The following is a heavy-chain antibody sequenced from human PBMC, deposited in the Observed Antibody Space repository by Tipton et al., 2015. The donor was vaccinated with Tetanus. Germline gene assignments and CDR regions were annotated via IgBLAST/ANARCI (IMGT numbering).Heavy chain of an antibody. CDR2: SWYDGTDK. V-gene: IGHV3-33*01. CDR1: GFIFSSYG. CDR3: AREADCSGGSCFSGVFDN. Sequence: SLRLSCAASGFIFSSYGIHWVRQAPGKGLEWVAGSWYDGTDKYSADSVKGRITISRDNSKNTLYLQMHSLRVEDTAVYYCAREADCSGGSCFSGVFDNRGRGTQVTVSS. J-gene: IGHJ4*02. D-gene: IGHD2-15*01.